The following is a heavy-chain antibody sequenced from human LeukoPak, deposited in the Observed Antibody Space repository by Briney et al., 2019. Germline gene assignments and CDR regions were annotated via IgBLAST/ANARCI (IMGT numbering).Heavy chain of an antibody. V-gene: IGHV4-4*07. CDR3: ARARLTAAAGITFIGYFDY. Sequence: PSETLSLTCTVSGGSISSYYWNWIRQPAGKGLEWIGRIYTSGSTNYNPSLKSRVTMSVDTSKNQFSLKLSSVTAADTAVYYCARARLTAAAGITFIGYFDYWGQGTLVTVSS. J-gene: IGHJ4*02. D-gene: IGHD6-13*01. CDR2: IYTSGST. CDR1: GGSISSYY.